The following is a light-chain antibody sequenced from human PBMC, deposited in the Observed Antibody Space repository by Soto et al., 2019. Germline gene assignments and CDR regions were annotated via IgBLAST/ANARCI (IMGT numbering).Light chain of an antibody. CDR1: QSISSW. CDR2: DAS. Sequence: EIQMTQSHSTLSASVGDRVTITCRASQSISSWLAWYQQKPGKAPKLLIYDASSLESGVPSRFSGSGSGTESTLTISSLQPDDFATYYCQQYNSYSTFGQGTKVDIK. V-gene: IGKV1-5*01. J-gene: IGKJ1*01. CDR3: QQYNSYST.